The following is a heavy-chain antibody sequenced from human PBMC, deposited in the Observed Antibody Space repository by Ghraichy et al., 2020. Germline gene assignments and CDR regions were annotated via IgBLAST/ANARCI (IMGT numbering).Heavy chain of an antibody. D-gene: IGHD6-13*01. V-gene: IGHV3-7*01. CDR1: GFTFSSYW. CDR2: IKQDGSEK. CDR3: ARDLGSSSFWFDP. J-gene: IGHJ5*02. Sequence: ETLSLTCAASGFTFSSYWMSWVRQAPGKGLEWVANIKQDGSEKYYVDSVKGRFTISRDNAKNSLYLQMNSLRAEDTAVYYCARDLGSSSFWFDPWGQGTLVTVSS.